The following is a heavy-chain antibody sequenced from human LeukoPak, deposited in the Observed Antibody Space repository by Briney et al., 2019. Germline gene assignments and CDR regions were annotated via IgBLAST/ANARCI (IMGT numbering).Heavy chain of an antibody. V-gene: IGHV4-4*07. CDR1: RGSIGTYY. J-gene: IGHJ4*02. CDR3: ARDSGRRGYPEYSFDY. CDR2: IYTSGST. Sequence: PSETLSLTCTVSRGSIGTYYWSWIRQPAGKGLDWIGRIYTSGSTKKNPSLSSRVTIPIDASKNQFSLRLSSLTAADTAIYYCARDSGRRGYPEYSFDYWGQGTPVIVSS. D-gene: IGHD3-10*01.